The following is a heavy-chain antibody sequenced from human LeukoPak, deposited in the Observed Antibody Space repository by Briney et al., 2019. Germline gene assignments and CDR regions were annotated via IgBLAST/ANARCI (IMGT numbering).Heavy chain of an antibody. J-gene: IGHJ4*02. CDR2: ISGSGGST. V-gene: IGHV3-23*01. Sequence: GGSLRLSCAASGFTFSSYAMSWVRQAPGKGLEWVSAISGSGGSTYYADSVKGRFTISRDNSKNTLYLQMNSLRAEDTAVYYCAKHRLTMIVVVTPCDYWGQGTLVTVSS. D-gene: IGHD3-22*01. CDR3: AKHRLTMIVVVTPCDY. CDR1: GFTFSSYA.